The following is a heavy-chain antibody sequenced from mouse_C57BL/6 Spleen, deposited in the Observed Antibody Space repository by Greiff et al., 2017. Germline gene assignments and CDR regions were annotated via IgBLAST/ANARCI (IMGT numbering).Heavy chain of an antibody. V-gene: IGHV1-15*01. CDR2: IAPETGGT. CDR3: TRHYGSSYWYFDV. CDR1: GYTFTDYE. Sequence: QVHVKQSGAELVRPGASVTLSCKASGYTFTDYEMHWVKQTPVHGLEWIGAIAPETGGTAYNQKFKGKAILTADKSSSTAYMELRILTARDASVYYCTRHYGSSYWYFDVGGTGTTVTGSS. D-gene: IGHD1-1*01. J-gene: IGHJ1*03.